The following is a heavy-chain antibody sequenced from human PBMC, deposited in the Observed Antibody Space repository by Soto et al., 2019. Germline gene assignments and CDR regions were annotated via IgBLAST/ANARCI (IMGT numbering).Heavy chain of an antibody. V-gene: IGHV4-30-4*01. CDR1: GGYIGSGDYC. Sequence: SETLSLTCTVSGGYIGSGDYCRSWKRQTPGKGLEWIGYIYYSGSTYYNPSLKSRVTISVDTSKNQFSLKLSSVTAADTAVYYCSRDRRVVVVAATGYWFHPCGQGTLVTAPQ. J-gene: IGHJ5*02. CDR3: SRDRRVVVVAATGYWFHP. CDR2: IYYSGST. D-gene: IGHD2-15*01.